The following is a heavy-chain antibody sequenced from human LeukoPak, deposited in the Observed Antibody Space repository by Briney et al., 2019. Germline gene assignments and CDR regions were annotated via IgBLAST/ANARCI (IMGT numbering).Heavy chain of an antibody. D-gene: IGHD6-19*01. CDR1: GFTFSSYS. CDR2: ISSSSSYI. J-gene: IGHJ4*02. V-gene: IGHV3-21*01. Sequence: TGGSLRLSCAASGFTFSSYSMNWVRQAPGKGLEWVSSISSSSSYIYYADSVKGRFTISRDNAKNSLYLQMNSLRAEDTAVYYCARDLYSSGCQDYWGQGTLVTVSS. CDR3: ARDLYSSGCQDY.